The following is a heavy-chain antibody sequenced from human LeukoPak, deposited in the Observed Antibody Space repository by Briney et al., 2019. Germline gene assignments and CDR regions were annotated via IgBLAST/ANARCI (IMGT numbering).Heavy chain of an antibody. J-gene: IGHJ5*02. CDR2: ISGRDGST. V-gene: IGHV3-23*01. CDR1: GLTFSTYA. D-gene: IGHD3-10*01. CDR3: AKDWWGSGSNSFDP. Sequence: GGSLRLSCAASGLTFSTYAMSWVRQAPGKGLEWVSLISGRDGSTYYADSVKGRFTISRDNSKNTLYLQMNSLRAEDTAVYYCAKDWWGSGSNSFDPWGQGTLVTVSS.